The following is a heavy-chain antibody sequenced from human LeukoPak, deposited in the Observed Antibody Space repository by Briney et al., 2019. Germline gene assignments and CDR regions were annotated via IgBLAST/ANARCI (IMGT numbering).Heavy chain of an antibody. CDR2: IYHSGST. CDR1: GYSISSGYY. CDR3: ARRIWEVPSPFDP. V-gene: IGHV4-38-2*01. J-gene: IGHJ5*02. Sequence: PSETLSLTCAVSGYSISSGYYWGWIRQPPGKGLEWIGSIYHSGSTYYSPSLKNRVTISVDTSKNQFSLKLSSVTAADTAVYYCARRIWEVPSPFDPWGQGTLVTVSS. D-gene: IGHD2-2*01.